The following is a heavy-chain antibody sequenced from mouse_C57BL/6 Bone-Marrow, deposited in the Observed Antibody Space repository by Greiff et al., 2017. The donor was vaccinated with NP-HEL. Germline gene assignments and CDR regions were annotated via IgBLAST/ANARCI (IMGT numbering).Heavy chain of an antibody. CDR3: ARTTTVVAMDY. CDR2: IYPYNGVS. CDR1: GYSFTGYY. Sequence: EVNVVESGPELVKPGASVKISCKASGYSFTGYYMHWVKQSHGNILDWIGYIYPYNGVSSYNQKFKGKATLTVDKSSSTAYMELRSLTSEDSAVYYCARTTTVVAMDYWGQGTSVTVSS. D-gene: IGHD1-1*01. V-gene: IGHV1-31*01. J-gene: IGHJ4*01.